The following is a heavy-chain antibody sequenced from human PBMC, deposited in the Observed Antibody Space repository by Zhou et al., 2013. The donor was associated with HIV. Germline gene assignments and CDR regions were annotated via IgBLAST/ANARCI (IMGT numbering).Heavy chain of an antibody. D-gene: IGHD3-10*01. V-gene: IGHV1-8*03. CDR3: ARNYYGSGSFES. CDR1: GYTFTDYD. CDR2: MTPESGNT. Sequence: QVQLVQSGAEVKEPGASVKVSCRASGYTFTDYDVNWVRQAAGQGLEWMGWMTPESGNTGYAQKFQGRITITRDTSVSTTYMELTSLRSEDTAVYYCARNYYGSGSFESWGQGTLVTVSS. J-gene: IGHJ4*02.